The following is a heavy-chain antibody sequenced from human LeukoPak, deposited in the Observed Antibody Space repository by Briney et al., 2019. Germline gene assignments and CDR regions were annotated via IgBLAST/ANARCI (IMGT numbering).Heavy chain of an antibody. CDR3: ARGDPTVTTKQNFDY. J-gene: IGHJ4*02. CDR2: IWYDGSNK. V-gene: IGHV3-33*01. Sequence: GGSLRLSCAASGFSFSNYDMHWVRQAPGKGLEWVAVIWYDGSNKYYADSVKGRFTISRVNSKNTLYLQMNSLRVEDTAVYYCARGDPTVTTKQNFDYWGQGTLVTVSS. CDR1: GFSFSNYD. D-gene: IGHD4-17*01.